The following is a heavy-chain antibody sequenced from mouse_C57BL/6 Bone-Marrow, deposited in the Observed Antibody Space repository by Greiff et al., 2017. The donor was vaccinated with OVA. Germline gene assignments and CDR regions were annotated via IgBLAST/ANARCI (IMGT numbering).Heavy chain of an antibody. V-gene: IGHV1-26*01. CDR3: ARTDKLGHPYYLDY. CDR2: INPNNGGT. CDR1: GYTFTDYY. D-gene: IGHD4-1*01. J-gene: IGHJ2*01. Sequence: EVQLQQSGPELVKPGASVKISCKASGYTFTDYYMNWVKQSHGKSLEWIGDINPNNGGTSYNQKFKGKSTLTVAKSSSTAYMELRSLTSEDSAVYYCARTDKLGHPYYLDYGGQGTTLTVSS.